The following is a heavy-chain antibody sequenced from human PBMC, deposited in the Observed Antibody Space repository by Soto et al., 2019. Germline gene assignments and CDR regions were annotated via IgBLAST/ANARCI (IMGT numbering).Heavy chain of an antibody. J-gene: IGHJ4*02. D-gene: IGHD6-19*01. CDR3: AKDFGFEGSGYSSGWYVYSS. V-gene: IGHV3-30*18. CDR1: GFTFSSYG. CDR2: ISYDGSNK. Sequence: GGSLRLSCAASGFTFSSYGMHWVRQAPGKGLEWVAVISYDGSNKYYADSVKGRFTISRDNSKNTLYLQMNSLRAEDTAVYYCAKDFGFEGSGYSSGWYVYSSWGQGTLVTVSS.